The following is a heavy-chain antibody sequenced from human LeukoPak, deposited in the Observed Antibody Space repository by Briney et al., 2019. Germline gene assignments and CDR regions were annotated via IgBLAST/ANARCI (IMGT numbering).Heavy chain of an antibody. V-gene: IGHV4-39*07. J-gene: IGHJ5*01. CDR2: IFYNGRT. D-gene: IGHD2-21*01. CDR3: ARQVAVVEPTDPNWFDS. Sequence: PSDTLSLTCNVSGDSIGRSTYYWGWVRQTPEKGLEWIGSIFYNGRTYYTPSLQSRVIMSLDTSKNQFSLRLTSVTAADTAVYYCARQVAVVEPTDPNWFDSWGQGTLVTVSS. CDR1: GDSIGRSTYY.